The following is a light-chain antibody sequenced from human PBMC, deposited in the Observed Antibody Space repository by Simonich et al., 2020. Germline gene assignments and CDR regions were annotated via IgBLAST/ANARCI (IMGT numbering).Light chain of an antibody. CDR3: CSYAGSYSWV. V-gene: IGLV2-11*01. Sequence: QSALTQPASVSGSPGQSITISCTGTSSDVGSYNYVSWYQQHPGKAPKLMFYDVSRRPSGVPDRFSGSKSGNTASLTISGLQAEDEADYYCCSYAGSYSWVFGGGTKLTVL. J-gene: IGLJ3*02. CDR2: DVS. CDR1: SSDVGSYNY.